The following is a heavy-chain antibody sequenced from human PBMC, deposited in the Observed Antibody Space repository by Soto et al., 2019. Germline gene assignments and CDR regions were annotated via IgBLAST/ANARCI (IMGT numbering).Heavy chain of an antibody. V-gene: IGHV5-10-1*01. CDR2: IDPSDSYT. CDR1: GYSFTSYW. CDR3: AIDDSHGMDV. J-gene: IGHJ6*02. D-gene: IGHD3-16*01. Sequence: GESLKISCKGSGYSFTSYWISWVRQMPGKGLEWMGRIDPSDSYTNYSPSFQGHVTISADKPISTAYLQWSSLKASDTAMYYCAIDDSHGMDVWGQGTTVTVSS.